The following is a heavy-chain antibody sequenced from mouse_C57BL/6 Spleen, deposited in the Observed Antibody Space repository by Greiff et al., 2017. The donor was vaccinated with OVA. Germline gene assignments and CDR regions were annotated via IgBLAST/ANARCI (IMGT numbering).Heavy chain of an antibody. D-gene: IGHD1-1*01. CDR1: GYTFTDYY. J-gene: IGHJ3*01. V-gene: IGHV1-26*01. CDR3: ARDTTGPAY. CDR2: INPNNGGT. Sequence: VQLQQSGPVLVKPGASVKMSCKASGYTFTDYYMNWVKQSHGKSLEWIGDINPNNGGTSYNQKFKGKATLTVDKSSSTAYMELRSLTSEDSAVYYSARDTTGPAYWGQGTLVTVSA.